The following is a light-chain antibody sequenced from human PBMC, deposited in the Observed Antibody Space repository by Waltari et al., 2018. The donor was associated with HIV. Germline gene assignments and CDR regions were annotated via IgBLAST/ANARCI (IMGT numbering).Light chain of an antibody. J-gene: IGKJ4*01. CDR2: DAS. CDR3: QHRTTWPPT. V-gene: IGKV3-11*01. CDR1: QSVQEF. Sequence: EIVLTQSPAILSVSPGETATLSCRASQSVQEFLAWYQRRPGQVPRLVVYDASKRAAGVPDRFSGGGFGTDFTLTISGLEPEDVAFYYCQHRTTWPPTFGGGTRVEIE.